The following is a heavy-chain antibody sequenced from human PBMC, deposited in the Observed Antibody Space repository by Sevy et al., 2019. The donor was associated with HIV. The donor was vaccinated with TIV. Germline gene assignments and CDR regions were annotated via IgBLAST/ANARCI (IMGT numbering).Heavy chain of an antibody. J-gene: IGHJ4*02. CDR1: GGSFSGYY. V-gene: IGHV4-34*01. CDR3: ARGKVLWFGESRYYFDY. D-gene: IGHD3-10*01. CDR2: INHSGSI. Sequence: SETLSLTCAVYGGSFSGYYWSWIRQPPGKGLEWIGEINHSGSINYNPSLKSRVTISVDTSKNQFSLKLSSVTAADTAAYYCARGKVLWFGESRYYFDYWGQGTLVTVSS.